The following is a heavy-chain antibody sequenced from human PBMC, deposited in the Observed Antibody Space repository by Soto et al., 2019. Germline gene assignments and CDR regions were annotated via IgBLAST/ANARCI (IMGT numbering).Heavy chain of an antibody. V-gene: IGHV1-18*01. CDR2: ISTSNGNT. D-gene: IGHD5-12*01. Sequence: QVQLVQSGTEVKKPGASVKVSCKASGYTFTTYGISWVRQAPGQGLEWMGWISTSNGNTNYAQKLQGRVTMTTDTATNTAYMELRSLISDETAVYYCGSCYDDEYGGQGTLVTVSP. CDR3: GSCYDDEY. J-gene: IGHJ4*02. CDR1: GYTFTTYG.